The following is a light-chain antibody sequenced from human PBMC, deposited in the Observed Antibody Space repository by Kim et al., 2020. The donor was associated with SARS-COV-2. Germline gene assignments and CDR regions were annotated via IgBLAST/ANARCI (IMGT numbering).Light chain of an antibody. CDR1: SSDVGGYNY. Sequence: QSALTQPRSLSGSPGQSVTISCTGTSSDVGGYNYVSWYQQHPGKAPKLMIYDVSKRPSGVPDRFSGSKSGNTASLTISGLQAEDEADYYCCSYAGSYGVVFGGGTQLTVL. CDR3: CSYAGSYGVV. V-gene: IGLV2-11*01. J-gene: IGLJ2*01. CDR2: DVS.